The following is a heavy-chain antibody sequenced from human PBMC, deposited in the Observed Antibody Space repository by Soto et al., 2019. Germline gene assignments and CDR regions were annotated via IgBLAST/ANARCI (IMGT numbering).Heavy chain of an antibody. Sequence: QVPLQESGPGLLKPSQTLSLTCLVSGGSINSAGYYWSCLRHYPGQVLEWIGYIFYRGSTSYTPSLKSRLNIPLDTSQSQFSLELTSVAAAGTAVYYCARDHRIGGAFDIWARGTIVTVSS. V-gene: IGHV4-31*03. CDR3: ARDHRIGGAFDI. CDR2: IFYRGST. J-gene: IGHJ3*02. CDR1: GGSINSAGYY. D-gene: IGHD3-16*01.